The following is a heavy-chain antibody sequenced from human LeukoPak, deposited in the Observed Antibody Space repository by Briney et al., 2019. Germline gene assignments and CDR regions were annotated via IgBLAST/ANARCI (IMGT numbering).Heavy chain of an antibody. J-gene: IGHJ5*02. CDR1: GFTFSSYS. Sequence: GGSLRLSCAASGFTFSSYSMNWVRQAPGKGLEWVSYISSSSSTIYYADSVKGRFTISRDNAKNSLYLQMNSLRAEDTAVYYCARDRKSRYGSGSYCRGLFDPWGQGTLATVSS. CDR2: ISSSSSTI. CDR3: ARDRKSRYGSGSYCRGLFDP. V-gene: IGHV3-48*01. D-gene: IGHD3-10*01.